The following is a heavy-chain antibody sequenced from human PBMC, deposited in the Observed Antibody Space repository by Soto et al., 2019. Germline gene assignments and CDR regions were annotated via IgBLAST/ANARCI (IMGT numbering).Heavy chain of an antibody. CDR3: AFFFQAEDGIRDNVPVSAFLLNRSSDL. D-gene: IGHD3-16*01. J-gene: IGHJ2*01. Sequence: KDLDWVAAIWYDGGNEYHADSVKGRFTISRDNSKNTLYLQMNSLRGEDTAVYYCAFFFQAEDGIRDNVPVSAFLLNRSSDL. V-gene: IGHV3-33*01. CDR2: IWYDGGNE.